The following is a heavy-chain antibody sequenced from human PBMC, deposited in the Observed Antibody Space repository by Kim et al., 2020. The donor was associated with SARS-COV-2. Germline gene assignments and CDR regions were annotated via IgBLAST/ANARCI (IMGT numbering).Heavy chain of an antibody. J-gene: IGHJ2*01. D-gene: IGHD6-13*01. Sequence: GGSLRLSCAASGFTVNKYGMHWVRQAPGKGLEWVAAISYDGSNEYYEESVKGRFTISRDNSRATLYLQMNSLRAEDTAVYYCAKGPVSAATAAGSKGYFHLWGRGTLVTVSS. CDR3: AKGPVSAATAAGSKGYFHL. V-gene: IGHV3-30*18. CDR1: GFTVNKYG. CDR2: ISYDGSNE.